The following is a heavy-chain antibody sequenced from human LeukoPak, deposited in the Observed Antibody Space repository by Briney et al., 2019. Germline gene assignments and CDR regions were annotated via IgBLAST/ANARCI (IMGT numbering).Heavy chain of an antibody. J-gene: IGHJ4*02. CDR2: IKSKTDGGTT. D-gene: IGHD3-22*01. CDR1: GFTFSNAW. Sequence: GGSLRLSCAASGFTFSNAWMSWVRQAPGKGLEWVGRIKSKTDGGTTDYAAPVKGRFTISRDDSKNTPYLQMNSLKTEDTAVYYCTTVDYYDSSGYYGGDFDYWGQGTLVTVSS. CDR3: TTVDYYDSSGYYGGDFDY. V-gene: IGHV3-15*01.